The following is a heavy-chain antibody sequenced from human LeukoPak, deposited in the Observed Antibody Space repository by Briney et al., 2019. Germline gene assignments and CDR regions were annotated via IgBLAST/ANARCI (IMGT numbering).Heavy chain of an antibody. J-gene: IGHJ4*02. CDR3: ASGFCGGDCYSFNY. Sequence: GASVTVSFQASGYTFTSYYMHWVRPAPAQGRAWMGIINPSGGSTSYPQKFQGRVTMSRDTSTSAVYMGLSSLRSEDTAVYYCASGFCGGDCYSFNYWGQGTLVTVSS. D-gene: IGHD2-21*02. CDR2: INPSGGST. V-gene: IGHV1-46*01. CDR1: GYTFTSYY.